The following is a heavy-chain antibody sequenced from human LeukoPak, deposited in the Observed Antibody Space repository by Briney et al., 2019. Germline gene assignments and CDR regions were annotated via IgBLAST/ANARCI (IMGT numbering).Heavy chain of an antibody. J-gene: IGHJ4*02. CDR1: GFTVSSNY. D-gene: IGHD2-15*01. V-gene: IGHV3-53*01. CDR2: IYSGGST. CDR3: ARVSRHTLDY. Sequence: PGGSLRLSCAASGFTVSSNYMCWVRQAPGKGLEWVSVIYSGGSTYYADSVKGRFTISRDNSKNTLYLQMNSLRAEDTAVYYCARVSRHTLDYWGQGTLVTVSS.